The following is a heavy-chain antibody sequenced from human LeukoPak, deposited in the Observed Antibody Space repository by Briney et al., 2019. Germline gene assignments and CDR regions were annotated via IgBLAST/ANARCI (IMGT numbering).Heavy chain of an antibody. V-gene: IGHV3-23*01. D-gene: IGHD2-21*02. CDR3: ARDRLNRAYCGNDCYSAAFDY. CDR1: GFTFSSYA. Sequence: GGSLRLSCAASGFTFSSYAMSWVRQAPGKGLEWVSVISGSGGSTYYADSVKGRFTISRDDSRNTLYLQMNSLRPEDTAVYYCARDRLNRAYCGNDCYSAAFDYWGQGTLVTVSS. J-gene: IGHJ4*02. CDR2: ISGSGGST.